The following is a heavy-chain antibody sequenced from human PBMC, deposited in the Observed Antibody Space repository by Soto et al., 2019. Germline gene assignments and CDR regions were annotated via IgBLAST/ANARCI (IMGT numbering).Heavy chain of an antibody. D-gene: IGHD2-2*01. CDR2: IYYSGST. CDR1: GGSISSGGYY. V-gene: IGHV4-31*03. J-gene: IGHJ4*02. CDR3: ARSSTGANYFDY. Sequence: QVQLQESGPGLVKPSQTLSLTCTVSGGSISSGGYYWSWIRQHPGKGLEWIGYIYYSGSTYYNPSLESRVTISGDTSKNQFSLKLSSVTAADTAVYYCARSSTGANYFDYWGQGTLVTVSS.